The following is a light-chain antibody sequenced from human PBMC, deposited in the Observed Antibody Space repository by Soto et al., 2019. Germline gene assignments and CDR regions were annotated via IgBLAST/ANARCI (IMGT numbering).Light chain of an antibody. CDR3: QQRSDWPWT. J-gene: IGKJ1*01. CDR2: GAS. V-gene: IGKV3-15*01. Sequence: EIVMTQSPVTLSVSPGERATLSYRASQSVRSNLAWYQQKPGQAPRLLIYGASTRATGIPARFTGSGSGTDFTLTISSLQSEDFAVYYCQQRSDWPWTFGQGTKVDIK. CDR1: QSVRSN.